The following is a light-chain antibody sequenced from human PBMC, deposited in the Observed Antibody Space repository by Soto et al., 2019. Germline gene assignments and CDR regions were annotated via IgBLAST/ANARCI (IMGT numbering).Light chain of an antibody. CDR2: GAS. V-gene: IGKV3-15*01. CDR1: PSVGSK. CDR3: QQYNDWPPMYT. J-gene: IGKJ2*01. Sequence: EIVMTQSPDTLSMSPGERATLSCRASPSVGSKLVWYQQKPGQAPRLLIYGASTRATGIPARFSGSGSGTEFTLTISNLQSEDFAVYFCQQYNDWPPMYTFGQGTKLEIK.